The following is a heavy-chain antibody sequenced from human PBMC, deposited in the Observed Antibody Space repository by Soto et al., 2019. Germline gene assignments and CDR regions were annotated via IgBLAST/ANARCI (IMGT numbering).Heavy chain of an antibody. CDR2: IYYSGST. CDR3: ASLYGDYRGYYFDY. V-gene: IGHV4-39*01. D-gene: IGHD4-17*01. Sequence: QLQLQESGPGLVKPSETLSLTCTVSGGSISSSSYYWGWIRQPPGKGLEWIGSIYYSGSTYYNPSLKSRVTMSVDTSKSQFALKLSSVTAADTAVYYCASLYGDYRGYYFDYWGQGTLVTVSS. CDR1: GGSISSSSYY. J-gene: IGHJ4*02.